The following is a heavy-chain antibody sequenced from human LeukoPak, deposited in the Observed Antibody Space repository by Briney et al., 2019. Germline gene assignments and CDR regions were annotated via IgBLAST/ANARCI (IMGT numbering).Heavy chain of an antibody. CDR1: GYSISSGYY. CDR2: IYHSGST. V-gene: IGHV4-38-2*02. J-gene: IGHJ5*02. CDR3: ARRDYRDWFDP. Sequence: PSETLSLTCTVSGYSISSGYYWGWIRQPPGKGLEWIGSIYHSGSTYYNPSLKGRVTISVDTSKNQFSLKLSSVTAADTAVYYCARRDYRDWFDPWGQGTLVTVSS. D-gene: IGHD3-16*02.